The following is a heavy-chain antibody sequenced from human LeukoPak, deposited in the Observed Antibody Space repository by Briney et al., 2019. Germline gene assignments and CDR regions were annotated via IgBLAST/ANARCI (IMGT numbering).Heavy chain of an antibody. J-gene: IGHJ4*03. D-gene: IGHD2-2*01. Sequence: ASVKVSCKASGYTFTSYDINWVRQATGQGLEWMGWMNPNSGNTGYAQKFQGRVTITRNTSISTAYMELSSLRSEDTAVYYCARGTRACSSTSCLYYCDYWGHGTLVTVSS. CDR1: GYTFTSYD. V-gene: IGHV1-8*03. CDR3: ARGTRACSSTSCLYYCDY. CDR2: MNPNSGNT.